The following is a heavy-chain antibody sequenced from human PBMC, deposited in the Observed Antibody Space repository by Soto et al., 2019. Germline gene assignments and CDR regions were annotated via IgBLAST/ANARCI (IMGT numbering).Heavy chain of an antibody. J-gene: IGHJ6*02. Sequence: EVQLVESGGGLVQPGGSLRLSCTSSGFSFSNYWMHWVRQAPGKGLVWVSRIYSDGSSTSYADSVKGRFTISRDNAKNTLYLQMNSLRPEDTAVYYCARVDPGYCSSTTCYQHSYYYYGMDVWGQGTTVTVSS. CDR2: IYSDGSST. V-gene: IGHV3-74*01. D-gene: IGHD2-2*01. CDR3: ARVDPGYCSSTTCYQHSYYYYGMDV. CDR1: GFSFSNYW.